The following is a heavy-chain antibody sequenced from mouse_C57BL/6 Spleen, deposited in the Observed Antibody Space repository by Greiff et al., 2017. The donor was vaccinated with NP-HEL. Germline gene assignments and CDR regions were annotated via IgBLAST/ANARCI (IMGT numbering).Heavy chain of an antibody. CDR2: IYPGDGDT. V-gene: IGHV1-80*01. D-gene: IGHD1-1*01. J-gene: IGHJ2*01. CDR3: ARGSFYGSAYYFDY. CDR1: GYAFSSYW. Sequence: QVQLKESGAELVKPGASVKISCKASGYAFSSYWMNWVKQRPGKGLEWIGQIYPGDGDTNYNGKFKGKATLTADKSSSTAYMQLSSLTSEDSAVYFCARGSFYGSAYYFDYWGQGTTLTVSS.